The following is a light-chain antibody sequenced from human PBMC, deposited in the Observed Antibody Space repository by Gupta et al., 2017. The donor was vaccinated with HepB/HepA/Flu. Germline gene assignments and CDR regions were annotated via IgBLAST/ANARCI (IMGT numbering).Light chain of an antibody. V-gene: IGLV3-21*03. CDR2: DDR. CDR1: NIGSKS. CDR3: QVWDGSSDHYV. J-gene: IGLJ1*01. Sequence: SYVLTQAPSVSVAPGKTATITCGENNIGSKSVHWYQQKPGQAPVLVVYDDRDQPSGIPERFSGSNSGNTATLTINRVEAGDEADYYCQVWDGSSDHYVFGSGTKVTVL.